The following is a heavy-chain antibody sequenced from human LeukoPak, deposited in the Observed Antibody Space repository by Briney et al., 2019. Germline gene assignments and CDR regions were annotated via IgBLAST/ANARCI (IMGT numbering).Heavy chain of an antibody. CDR2: INRDGRST. J-gene: IGHJ4*02. CDR1: GFTFSNYW. Sequence: GGSLRLSCAASGFTFSNYWMHWVREAPGKGLVWVSRINRDGRSTNYADSVKGRFTISRDNAKNTVFLQMNSLRAEDTAVYYCALPLRDGDFYFDYWGQGALVTLSS. V-gene: IGHV3-74*01. D-gene: IGHD4-17*01. CDR3: ALPLRDGDFYFDY.